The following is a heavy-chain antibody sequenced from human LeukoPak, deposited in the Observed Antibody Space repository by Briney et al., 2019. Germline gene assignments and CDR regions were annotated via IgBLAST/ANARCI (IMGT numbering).Heavy chain of an antibody. Sequence: PGGSLRLSCSASGFIFSDYCMTWVRQAPGKGLEWVANIKQDGSEKYYVDSVKGRFTISRDNAKKSLYLQMNSLRAEDTVVYLLARDMIMLQSWGQGTLVTVSS. D-gene: IGHD3-16*01. J-gene: IGHJ5*02. CDR3: ARDMIMLQS. V-gene: IGHV3-7*04. CDR1: GFIFSDYC. CDR2: IKQDGSEK.